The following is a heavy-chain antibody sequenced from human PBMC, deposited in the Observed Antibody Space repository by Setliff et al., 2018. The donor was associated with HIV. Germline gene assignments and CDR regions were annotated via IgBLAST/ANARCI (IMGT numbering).Heavy chain of an antibody. CDR2: IIPIFGTA. D-gene: IGHD4-17*01. J-gene: IGHJ4*02. V-gene: IGHV1-69*05. CDR1: GDTFSSYA. CDR3: ARPLYGGNSDIGGY. Sequence: GASVKVSCKASGDTFSSYAIRWVRQAPGQGLEWMGGIIPIFGTANYAQKFQGRVTITTDESTSAAYMELSSLRSDDTAIYYCARPLYGGNSDIGGYWGQGTLVTVSS.